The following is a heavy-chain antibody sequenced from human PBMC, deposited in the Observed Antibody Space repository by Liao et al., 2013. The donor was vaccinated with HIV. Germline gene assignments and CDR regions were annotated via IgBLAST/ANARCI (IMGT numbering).Heavy chain of an antibody. CDR2: IYYSGST. V-gene: IGHV4-39*07. J-gene: IGHJ4*02. D-gene: IGHD4-17*01. CDR1: GGSISSSSYY. CDR3: ARVHGDYVDPYYFDY. Sequence: QVQLQQWGAGLLKPSETLSLTCTVSGGSISSSSYYWGWIRQPPGKGLEWIGSIYYSGSTYYNPSLKRRVTISVDTSKNQFSLKLSSVTAADTAVYYCARVHGDYVDPYYFDYWGQGTLVTVSS.